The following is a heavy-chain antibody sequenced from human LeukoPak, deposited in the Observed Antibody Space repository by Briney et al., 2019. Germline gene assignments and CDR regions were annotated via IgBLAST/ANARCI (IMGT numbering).Heavy chain of an antibody. Sequence: GGSLRLSCAASGFTFSTYAMTWVRQAPGKGLEWVSTIDSVRNTHYADSVKGRFTISRDNSKNTVHLQMNSLRAEDTAVYYCAKRLSASDWFEVDYWGQGTLVTVSS. J-gene: IGHJ4*02. CDR1: GFTFSTYA. CDR2: IDSVRNT. CDR3: AKRLSASDWFEVDY. V-gene: IGHV3-23*01. D-gene: IGHD3-9*01.